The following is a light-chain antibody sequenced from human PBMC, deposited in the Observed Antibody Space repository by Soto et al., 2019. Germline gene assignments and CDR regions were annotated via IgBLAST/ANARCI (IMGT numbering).Light chain of an antibody. J-gene: IGLJ3*02. CDR1: SSDVGGYKY. Sequence: QSALTQPASVSGSPGQSITISCTGTSSDVGGYKYVSWYQQYPGKAPKLMIYEVNTRPSGVSNRFSGSKSGNTASLTISGLQAEADADYSCCAYRNTITLVFGGGTKLTVL. CDR2: EVN. CDR3: CAYRNTITLV. V-gene: IGLV2-14*01.